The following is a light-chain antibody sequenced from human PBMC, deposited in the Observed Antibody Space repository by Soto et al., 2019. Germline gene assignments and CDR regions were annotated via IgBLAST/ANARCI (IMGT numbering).Light chain of an antibody. J-gene: IGKJ1*01. CDR2: AAS. Sequence: IQLTQSPSSLSASVGDRVTITCRASQGINTFLAWYQQKAGKAPKLLIYAASTLQSGVPSRFSGSGSGTEFTLTISSLQPDDFATYHCQQYSSFSTFGQGTKVDIK. CDR1: QGINTF. CDR3: QQYSSFST. V-gene: IGKV1-9*01.